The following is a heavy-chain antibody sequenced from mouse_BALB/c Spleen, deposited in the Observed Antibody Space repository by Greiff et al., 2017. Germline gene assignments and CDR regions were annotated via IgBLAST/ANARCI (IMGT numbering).Heavy chain of an antibody. CDR1: GFSFSSFG. J-gene: IGHJ3*01. Sequence: EVNVVESGGGLVQPGGSRKLSCAASGFSFSSFGMHWVRQAPEKGLEWVAYISSGSSTIYYADTVKGRFTISRDNPKNTLFLQMTSLRSEDTAMYYCARSAYGSSWFAYWGQGTLVTVSA. D-gene: IGHD1-1*01. V-gene: IGHV5-17*02. CDR2: ISSGSSTI. CDR3: ARSAYGSSWFAY.